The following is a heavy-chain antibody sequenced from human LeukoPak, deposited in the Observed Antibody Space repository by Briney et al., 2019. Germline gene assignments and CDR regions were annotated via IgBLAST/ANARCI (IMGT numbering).Heavy chain of an antibody. V-gene: IGHV1-2*04. CDR1: GYIFTGYY. D-gene: IGHD3-16*01. Sequence: ASVRVSCKASGYIFTGYYVHWVRQASGQGLEWMGWINPNSGGTNYAQKFQGWVTMTRDTSINTAYMELSRLRSDDTAVYYCAREFGGVADFDYWGQGTLVTVSS. CDR3: AREFGGVADFDY. J-gene: IGHJ4*02. CDR2: INPNSGGT.